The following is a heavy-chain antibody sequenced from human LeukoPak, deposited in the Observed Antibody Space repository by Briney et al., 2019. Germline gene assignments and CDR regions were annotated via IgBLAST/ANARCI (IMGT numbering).Heavy chain of an antibody. Sequence: GGSLRLSCAASGFTFSSYSMNWVRQAPGKGLEWVSSISSSSSYIYYADSLKGRFTISRDNAKNSLYLQINSLRAEDTAVYYCARVYYSSSYDYWYFDLWGRGTLVTVSS. CDR1: GFTFSSYS. V-gene: IGHV3-21*01. CDR3: ARVYYSSSYDYWYFDL. CDR2: ISSSSSYI. J-gene: IGHJ2*01. D-gene: IGHD6-13*01.